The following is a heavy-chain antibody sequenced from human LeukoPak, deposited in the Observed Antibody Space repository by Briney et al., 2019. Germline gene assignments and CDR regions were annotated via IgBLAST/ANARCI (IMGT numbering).Heavy chain of an antibody. Sequence: GRSLRLSCAASGFTFSSYAMHWVRQAPGKGLERVAVISYDGSNKYYADSVKGRFTISRDNSKNTLYLQMNSLRAEDTAVYYCARDVESHYYDSSGYPDYWGQGTLVTVSS. D-gene: IGHD3-22*01. CDR2: ISYDGSNK. V-gene: IGHV3-30-3*01. CDR3: ARDVESHYYDSSGYPDY. J-gene: IGHJ4*02. CDR1: GFTFSSYA.